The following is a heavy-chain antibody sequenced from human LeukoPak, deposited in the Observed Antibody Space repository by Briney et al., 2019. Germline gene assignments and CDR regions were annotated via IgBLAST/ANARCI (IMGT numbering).Heavy chain of an antibody. D-gene: IGHD3-9*01. V-gene: IGHV1-8*01. CDR1: GYTFTSYD. CDR2: MNPNSGNT. CDR3: ARGGPFAGILTGYYSYYYYYYMDV. J-gene: IGHJ6*03. Sequence: ASVKVSCKASGYTFTSYDINWVRQATGQGLEWMGWMNPNSGNTGYAQKFQGRVTMTRNTSISTAYMELSSLRSEDTAVYYCARGGPFAGILTGYYSYYYYYYMDVWGKGTTVTVSS.